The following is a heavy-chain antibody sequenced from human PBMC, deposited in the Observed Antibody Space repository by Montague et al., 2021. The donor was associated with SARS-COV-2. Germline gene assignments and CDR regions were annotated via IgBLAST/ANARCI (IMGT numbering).Heavy chain of an antibody. D-gene: IGHD6-13*01. V-gene: IGHV4-39*07. J-gene: IGHJ4*02. CDR3: ARSLISASGTGSNFDS. CDR1: GGSISDSNYL. CDR2: IHYSGT. Sequence: SETLSLTCTVSGGSISDSNYLWGWIRQPPGKGLERIGDIHYSGTYYNPSLRSRVTMSRDLSENQFSLRLRSVTAADTALYYCARSLISASGTGSNFDSWGRGTLVAVSS.